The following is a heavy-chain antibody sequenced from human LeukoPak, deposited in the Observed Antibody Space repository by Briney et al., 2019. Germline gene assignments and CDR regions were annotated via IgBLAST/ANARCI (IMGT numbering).Heavy chain of an antibody. Sequence: SVKVSCKASGGTFSSHAISWVRQAPGQRLEWMGRIIPIFGTANYAQKFQGRVTITTDESTSTAYRELSSLRSEDTAVYYCARELYYYDSSGYYNDYWGQGTLVTVSS. J-gene: IGHJ4*02. V-gene: IGHV1-69*05. CDR1: GGTFSSHA. CDR3: ARELYYYDSSGYYNDY. D-gene: IGHD3-22*01. CDR2: IIPIFGTA.